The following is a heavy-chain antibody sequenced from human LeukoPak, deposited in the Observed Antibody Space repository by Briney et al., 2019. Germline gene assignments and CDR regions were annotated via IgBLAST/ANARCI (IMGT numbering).Heavy chain of an antibody. D-gene: IGHD1-7*01. CDR2: INDSGTI. Sequence: SETLSLTCAVYGGSFSNYYWSWIRQPPGKGLEWIGEINDSGTINYNPSLMSCVTISVDKSKNQFSLKLSSVTAADTAVYYCARRWNYGRNYYIDVWGKGATVSVSS. CDR3: ARRWNYGRNYYIDV. V-gene: IGHV4-34*01. CDR1: GGSFSNYY. J-gene: IGHJ6*03.